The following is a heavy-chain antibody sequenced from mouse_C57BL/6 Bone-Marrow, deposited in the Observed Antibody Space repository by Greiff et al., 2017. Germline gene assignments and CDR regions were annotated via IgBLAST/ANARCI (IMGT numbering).Heavy chain of an antibody. CDR1: GFTFSSYG. V-gene: IGHV5-6*01. D-gene: IGHD1-1*01. CDR2: ISSGGSYT. Sequence: DVHLVESGGDLVKPGGSLKLSCAASGFTFSSYGMSWVRQTPDKRLEWVATISSGGSYTYDPDSVTGRFTLSRDNAKNTLYLQMSSLKSEDTAMYYCARHRYYGSEFAYWGQGTLVTVSA. J-gene: IGHJ3*01. CDR3: ARHRYYGSEFAY.